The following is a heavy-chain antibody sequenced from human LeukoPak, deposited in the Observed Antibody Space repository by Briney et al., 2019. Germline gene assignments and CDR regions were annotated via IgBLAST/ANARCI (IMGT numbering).Heavy chain of an antibody. Sequence: SETLSLTCTASGYSISNGYYWGWIRQPPGKGLEWIGEINHSGSTNYNPSLKSRVTISVDTSKNQFSLKLSSVTAADTAVYYCARQRWELLRRRRGYFDYWGQGTLVTVSS. J-gene: IGHJ4*02. D-gene: IGHD1-26*01. CDR1: GYSISNGYY. CDR3: ARQRWELLRRRRGYFDY. V-gene: IGHV4-38-2*02. CDR2: INHSGST.